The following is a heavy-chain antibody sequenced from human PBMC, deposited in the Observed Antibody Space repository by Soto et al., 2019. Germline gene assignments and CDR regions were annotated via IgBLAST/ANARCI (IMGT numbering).Heavy chain of an antibody. CDR2: ISSSSSYI. V-gene: IGHV3-21*01. D-gene: IGHD2-15*01. CDR3: ARDYGDVVVVAATGYYYYYMDV. Sequence: GGSLRLSCAASGFTFSSYSMNWVRQAPGKGLEWVSSISSSSSYIYYADSVKGRFTISRDNAKNSLYLQMNSLRAEDTAVYYCARDYGDVVVVAATGYYYYYMDVWGKGTTVTVSS. J-gene: IGHJ6*03. CDR1: GFTFSSYS.